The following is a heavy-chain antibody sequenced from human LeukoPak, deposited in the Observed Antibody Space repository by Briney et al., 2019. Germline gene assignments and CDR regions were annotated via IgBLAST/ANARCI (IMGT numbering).Heavy chain of an antibody. V-gene: IGHV3-23*01. CDR1: GFTFSSYA. CDR2: ISGSGGST. CDR3: AKESYYDSSGYYVVY. J-gene: IGHJ4*02. D-gene: IGHD3-22*01. Sequence: GGSLRLSCAASGFTFSSYAMSWVRQAPGKGLEWVSAISGSGGSTYYADSVKGRFTISRDNSRNTLYLQMNSLRAEDTAVYYCAKESYYDSSGYYVVYWGQGTLVTVSS.